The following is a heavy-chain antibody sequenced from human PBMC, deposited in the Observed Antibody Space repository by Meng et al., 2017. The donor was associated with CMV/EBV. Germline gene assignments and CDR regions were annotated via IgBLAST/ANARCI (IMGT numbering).Heavy chain of an antibody. V-gene: IGHV1-2*02. CDR2: INPNSGGT. Sequence: ASVKVSCKASVYTFTGYYMHWVRQAPGQGLEWMGWINPNSGGTNYAQKFQGRVTMTRDTSISTAYMELSRLRSDDTAVYYCARAQYCSSTSCYEGNDWFDPWGQGTLVTVSS. D-gene: IGHD2-2*01. CDR3: ARAQYCSSTSCYEGNDWFDP. J-gene: IGHJ5*02. CDR1: VYTFTGYY.